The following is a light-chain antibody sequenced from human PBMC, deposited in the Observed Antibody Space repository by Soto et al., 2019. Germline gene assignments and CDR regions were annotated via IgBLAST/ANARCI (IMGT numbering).Light chain of an antibody. CDR3: TSYTVTTRSYV. CDR2: DVS. Sequence: QSALAQPASVSESPGQSITISCTGTNSDVGGYNYVSWYRQYPGKVPELMIYDVSNRPSGVSNRFSGSKSGNTASLTISGLRAEDEADYYCTSYTVTTRSYVFGTGTKLTVL. CDR1: NSDVGGYNY. J-gene: IGLJ1*01. V-gene: IGLV2-14*03.